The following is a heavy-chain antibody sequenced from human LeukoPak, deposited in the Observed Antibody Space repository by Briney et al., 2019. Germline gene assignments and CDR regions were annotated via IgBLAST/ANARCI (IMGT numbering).Heavy chain of an antibody. D-gene: IGHD4-17*01. CDR2: INPNNGGT. V-gene: IGHV1-2*02. J-gene: IGHJ3*02. CDR3: AGDDGDYVAYAFDM. CDR1: GYTFTGYY. Sequence: GASVKVSCKASGYTFTGYYIHWVRQAPGQGLEWMGWINPNNGGTNYAQKFQGRVTMTRDTSISTAYMEMGRLRSDDTAVYYCAGDDGDYVAYAFDMWGQGTMVTVSS.